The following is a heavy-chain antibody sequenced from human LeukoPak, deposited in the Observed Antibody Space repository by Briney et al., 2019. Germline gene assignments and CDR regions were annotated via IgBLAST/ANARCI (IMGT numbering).Heavy chain of an antibody. Sequence: GASVTVSCTASGYTFTSYYMHWVRQAPGQGLEWTGVINPSAGSTSYAQKFQGRVTMTRYTSTSTVYMELSSLRSEDTAVYYCARALPYDSSGYYSVWAQGTTVTVSS. CDR3: ARALPYDSSGYYSV. CDR2: INPSAGST. D-gene: IGHD3-22*01. V-gene: IGHV1-46*01. J-gene: IGHJ6*02. CDR1: GYTFTSYY.